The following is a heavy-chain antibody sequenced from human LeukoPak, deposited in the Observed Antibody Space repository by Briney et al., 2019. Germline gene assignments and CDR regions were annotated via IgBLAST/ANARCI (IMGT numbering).Heavy chain of an antibody. Sequence: VASVKVSCKASGYTFTSYDIIWVRQASGQGLEWMGWMNPNSGHTGYAQKFQGRVTMTRSTSISTAYMELTSLTSEDSAVYYCARSIVGVRKRNDYWGQGTLVTVSS. V-gene: IGHV1-8*01. CDR2: MNPNSGHT. D-gene: IGHD1-26*01. CDR1: GYTFTSYD. CDR3: ARSIVGVRKRNDY. J-gene: IGHJ4*02.